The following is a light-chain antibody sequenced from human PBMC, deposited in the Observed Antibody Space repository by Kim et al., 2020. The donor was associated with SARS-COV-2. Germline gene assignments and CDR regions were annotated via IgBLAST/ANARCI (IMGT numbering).Light chain of an antibody. CDR2: AAS. CDR1: GGLGNY. Sequence: SVGERVTATGGASGGLGNYLVGFQQKPGKTPKRRMYAASSLKRGVPSRFSGSGLGTEFTLPTTSLQPEDLATYYGIQDNIHPWTLGEGTK. CDR3: IQDNIHPWT. J-gene: IGKJ1*01. V-gene: IGKV1-17*03.